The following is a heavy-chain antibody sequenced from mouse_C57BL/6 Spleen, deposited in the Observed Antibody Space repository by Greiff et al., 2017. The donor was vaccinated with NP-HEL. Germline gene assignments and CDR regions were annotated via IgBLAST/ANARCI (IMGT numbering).Heavy chain of an antibody. CDR2: IYPGSGNT. D-gene: IGHD1-1*01. Sequence: VQLKESVAELVRPGASVKLSCTASGFNIKNTYIHWVKQRPGQGLEWIGWIYPGSGNTKYNEKFKGKATLTADTSSSTAYMQLSSLTSEDSAVYYCAYYYGSSERFAYWGQGTLVTVSA. V-gene: IGHV1-66*01. CDR3: AYYYGSSERFAY. CDR1: GFNIKNTY. J-gene: IGHJ3*01.